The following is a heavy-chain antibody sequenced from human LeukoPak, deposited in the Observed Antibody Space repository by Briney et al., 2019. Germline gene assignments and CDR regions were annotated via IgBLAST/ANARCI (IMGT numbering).Heavy chain of an antibody. D-gene: IGHD3-10*01. Sequence: PSETLSLTCTVSSGSISSSSYYWGWIRQPPGKGLEWIGSIYYSGSTYYNPSLKSRVTISVDTSKNQFSLKLSSVTAADTAVYYCARRPMVRGATTLPYYFDYWGQGTLVTVSS. CDR3: ARRPMVRGATTLPYYFDY. J-gene: IGHJ4*02. V-gene: IGHV4-39*01. CDR1: SGSISSSSYY. CDR2: IYYSGST.